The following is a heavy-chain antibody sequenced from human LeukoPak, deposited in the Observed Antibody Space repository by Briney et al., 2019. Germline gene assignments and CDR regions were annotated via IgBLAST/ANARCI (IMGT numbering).Heavy chain of an antibody. Sequence: PGGSLRLSCAASGFTFSTSSMNWVRQAPGKGLEWVSSITSGASYIYYADSVKGRFTISRDNAKNSLYLQMNSLSAEDTAVYYCATGYSSGRRGYWGQGTLVIVSS. V-gene: IGHV3-21*01. CDR2: ITSGASYI. CDR3: ATGYSSGRRGY. D-gene: IGHD6-19*01. J-gene: IGHJ4*02. CDR1: GFTFSTSS.